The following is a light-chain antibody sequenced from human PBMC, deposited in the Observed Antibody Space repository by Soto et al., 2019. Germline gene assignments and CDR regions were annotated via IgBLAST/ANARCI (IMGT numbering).Light chain of an antibody. V-gene: IGKV1-5*03. CDR1: QTISSW. Sequence: DIQMTPSPSTLSGSVGDRGTIPFPASQTISSWLAWYQQKPGKAPKLLIYKASTLKSGVPSRFSGSGSGTEFTLTISSLQPDDFATYYCQHYNSYSEAFGQGTKV. CDR2: KAS. J-gene: IGKJ1*01. CDR3: QHYNSYSEA.